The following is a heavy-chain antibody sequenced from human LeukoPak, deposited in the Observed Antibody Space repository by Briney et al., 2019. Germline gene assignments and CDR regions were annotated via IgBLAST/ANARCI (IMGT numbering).Heavy chain of an antibody. D-gene: IGHD6-19*01. Sequence: GASRQISCQGSGSIFTSYWIGGVRPLRGKGLEWMGIIYPGDSDTRYSPSFQGQVTISADKSISTAYLQWSSLKASDTAMYYCARLGGAVAGNPIFFDYWGQGTLVTVSS. CDR2: IYPGDSDT. V-gene: IGHV5-51*01. CDR1: GSIFTSYW. CDR3: ARLGGAVAGNPIFFDY. J-gene: IGHJ4*02.